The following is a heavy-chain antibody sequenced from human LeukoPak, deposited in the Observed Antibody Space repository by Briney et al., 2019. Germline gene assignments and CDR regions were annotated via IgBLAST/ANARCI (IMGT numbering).Heavy chain of an antibody. V-gene: IGHV3-74*03. CDR1: GFPFRNHR. D-gene: IGHD6-6*01. Sequence: PGGSLRPSCAASGFPFRNHRMHWVRQTPGKGLVWVSRISSDGSSTTYADSVKGRFTISRDNAKNTLYLQMNNLRAEDTAMYYCARDQRVTGRPDIDYWGQGTLVIVSS. CDR2: ISSDGSST. J-gene: IGHJ4*02. CDR3: ARDQRVTGRPDIDY.